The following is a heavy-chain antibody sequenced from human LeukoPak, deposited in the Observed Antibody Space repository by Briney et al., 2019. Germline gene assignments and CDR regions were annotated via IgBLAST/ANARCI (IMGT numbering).Heavy chain of an antibody. D-gene: IGHD6-13*01. J-gene: IGHJ4*02. Sequence: GRSLRLSCEASGFTFDDYAMHWVRQAPGKGLEWVSGISWNSGSIGYADSVKGRFTISRDNAKNSLYLQMNSLRAEDTALYYCAKDRVSSSWYFFDYWGQGTLVTVSS. CDR2: ISWNSGSI. V-gene: IGHV3-9*01. CDR1: GFTFDDYA. CDR3: AKDRVSSSWYFFDY.